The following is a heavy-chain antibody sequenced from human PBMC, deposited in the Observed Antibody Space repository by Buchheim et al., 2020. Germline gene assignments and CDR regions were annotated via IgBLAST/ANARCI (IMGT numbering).Heavy chain of an antibody. J-gene: IGHJ6*02. CDR1: GFTFSSYG. V-gene: IGHV3-33*01. CDR2: IWYDGSNK. CDR3: ARVYGDPNYYYYYGMDV. Sequence: QVQLVESGGGVVQPGRSLRLSCAASGFTFSSYGMQWVRQAPGKGLEWVAVIWYDGSNKYYADSVKGRFTISRDNSKNTLYLQRNSLRAEDTAVYYCARVYGDPNYYYYYGMDVWGQGTT. D-gene: IGHD4-17*01.